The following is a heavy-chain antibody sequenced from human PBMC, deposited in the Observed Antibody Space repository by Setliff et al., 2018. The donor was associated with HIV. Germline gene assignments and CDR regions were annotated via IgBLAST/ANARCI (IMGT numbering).Heavy chain of an antibody. J-gene: IGHJ4*02. CDR2: IYALGNT. D-gene: IGHD6-19*01. V-gene: IGHV4-61*09. Sequence: TLSLTCSVSGDSVSSGTHYWSWIRQPAGKGLEWIGHIYALGNTNYNPSLSSRVTVSLDKSRNQLSLELNSVTAADAAVYYCARDQGGGWYYFDYWGQGTLVTVSS. CDR3: ARDQGGGWYYFDY. CDR1: GDSVSSGTHY.